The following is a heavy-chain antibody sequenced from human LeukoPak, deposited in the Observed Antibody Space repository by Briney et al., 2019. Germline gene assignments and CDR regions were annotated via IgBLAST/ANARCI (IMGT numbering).Heavy chain of an antibody. CDR3: ATVYCTTVNCRKDY. D-gene: IGHD2-8*01. Sequence: GGSLRLSCAASGFTFNSYTMNWVRQAPGKGLDLVSGINGGGDSTYYAESVKGRFTVSRDNSKNTVYLQMNSLSAEDTAVYYCATVYCTTVNCRKDYWGHGTLVTVSS. J-gene: IGHJ4*01. V-gene: IGHV3-23*01. CDR1: GFTFNSYT. CDR2: INGGGDST.